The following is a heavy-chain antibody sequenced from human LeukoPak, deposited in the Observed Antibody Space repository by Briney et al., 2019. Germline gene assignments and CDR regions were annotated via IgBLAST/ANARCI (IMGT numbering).Heavy chain of an antibody. CDR1: GDSVTRNY. CDR3: ARAKPNWIPPDY. Sequence: SETLSLTCTVSGDSVTRNYWSWIRQPPGKGLEWVAYIYNNVSTSYNPSIRSRVTISLNTTKNQFSLRLTSVTAADTAVYLCARAKPNWIPPDYWGRGTLVTLPS. J-gene: IGHJ4*02. D-gene: IGHD1-1*01. CDR2: IYNNVST. V-gene: IGHV4-59*08.